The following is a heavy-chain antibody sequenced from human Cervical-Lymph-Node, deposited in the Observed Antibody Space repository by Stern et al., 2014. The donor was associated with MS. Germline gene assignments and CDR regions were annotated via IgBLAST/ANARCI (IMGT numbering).Heavy chain of an antibody. V-gene: IGHV3-30*18. CDR3: AKSVGQELAADY. Sequence: QVQLVESGGGVVQPGRSLRLSCAASGFTFSSYGMHWVRQAPGKGLEWVAVISYDGSNKYYADSVKGRFTISRDNSKNTLYLQMNSLRAEDTAVYYCAKSVGQELAADYWGQGTLVTVSS. CDR1: GFTFSSYG. CDR2: ISYDGSNK. J-gene: IGHJ4*02. D-gene: IGHD1-26*01.